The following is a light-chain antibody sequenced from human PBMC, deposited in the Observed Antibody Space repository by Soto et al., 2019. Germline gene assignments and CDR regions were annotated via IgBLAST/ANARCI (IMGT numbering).Light chain of an antibody. CDR1: SSDVGSHNL. V-gene: IGLV2-23*03. Sequence: QSALTQPASVSGSPGQSITISCTGTSSDVGSHNLVSWYQQHPDRAPKLMIYEGSKRPSGVSNRFSGSKSGNTASLTISGLQAEDEADYFCCSYAGSSTFFGSGTKVTVL. CDR3: CSYAGSSTF. CDR2: EGS. J-gene: IGLJ1*01.